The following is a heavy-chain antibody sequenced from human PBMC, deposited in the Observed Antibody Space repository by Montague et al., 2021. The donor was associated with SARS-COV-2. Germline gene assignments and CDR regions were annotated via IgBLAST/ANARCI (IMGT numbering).Heavy chain of an antibody. CDR2: LYYSGST. CDR3: ARDGYSNSGFDP. D-gene: IGHD4-11*01. Sequence: TLSLTSTVSGGSIRSGGYYWSWIRKHPGKGLEWIGYLYYSGSTYYNPSLKSRVTILVDMSKNQFSLKLSSVTAADTALYYCARDGYSNSGFDPWGQGTLDTDSS. V-gene: IGHV4-31*03. CDR1: GGSIRSGGYY. J-gene: IGHJ5*02.